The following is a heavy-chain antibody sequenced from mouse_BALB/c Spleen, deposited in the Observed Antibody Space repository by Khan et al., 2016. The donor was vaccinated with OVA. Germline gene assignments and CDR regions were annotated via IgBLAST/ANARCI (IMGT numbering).Heavy chain of an antibody. Sequence: EVELVESGGGLVKPGGSLKLSCAASGFTFSTYAMSWVRQTPERRLEWVATVNSDGDYTFYPDNVTGRFTISRDNAKNTLYLQMSSLRSEDTAMYYCERSAYGNFAYWGQGTLVTVSA. CDR2: VNSDGDYT. J-gene: IGHJ3*01. D-gene: IGHD2-1*01. CDR1: GFTFSTYA. V-gene: IGHV5-9-3*01. CDR3: ERSAYGNFAY.